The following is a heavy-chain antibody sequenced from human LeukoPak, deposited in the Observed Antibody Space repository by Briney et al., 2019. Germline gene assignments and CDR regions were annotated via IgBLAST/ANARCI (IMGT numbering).Heavy chain of an antibody. V-gene: IGHV1-8*01. CDR3: ARGHGSGYDYYYMDV. J-gene: IGHJ6*03. Sequence: ASVKVSCKVSGYTLTELSMHWVRQAPGKGLEWMGWMNPNSGNTGYAQKFQGRVTMTRNTSISTAYMELSSLRSEDTAVYYCARGHGSGYDYYYMDVWGKGTTVTISS. D-gene: IGHD3-10*01. CDR1: GYTLTELS. CDR2: MNPNSGNT.